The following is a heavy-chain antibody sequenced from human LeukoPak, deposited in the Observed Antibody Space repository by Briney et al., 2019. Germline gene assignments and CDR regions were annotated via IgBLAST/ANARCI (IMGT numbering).Heavy chain of an antibody. CDR2: IYHGGST. Sequence: SETLSLTCTISGGSIRSATGYWAWIRQTSGKGLEWIGTIYHGGSTWYNPSLRSRVTVSVGSSNAQFSLKLKSVTAADTAVYYCMTPELHWGQGTLVTVSS. V-gene: IGHV4-39*01. J-gene: IGHJ4*02. D-gene: IGHD1-7*01. CDR1: GGSIRSATGY. CDR3: MTPELH.